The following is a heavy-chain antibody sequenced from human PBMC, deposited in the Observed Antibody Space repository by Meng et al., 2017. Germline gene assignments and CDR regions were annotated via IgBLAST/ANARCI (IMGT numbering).Heavy chain of an antibody. D-gene: IGHD2-15*01. CDR2: ISYDGSNK. CDR3: ARDPYCSGGSCYLYGMDV. Sequence: GGSLRLSCAASGFTFSSYAMHWVRQAPGKGLEWVAVISYDGSNKYYADSVKGRFTISRDNSKNTLYLQMNSLRAGDTAVYYCARDPYCSGGSCYLYGMDVWGQGTTVTVSS. J-gene: IGHJ6*02. CDR1: GFTFSSYA. V-gene: IGHV3-30*01.